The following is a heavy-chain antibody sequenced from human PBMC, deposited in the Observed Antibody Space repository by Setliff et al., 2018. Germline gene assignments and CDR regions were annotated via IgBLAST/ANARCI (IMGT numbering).Heavy chain of an antibody. Sequence: GGSLRLSCVGSGFTFKDYTMVWVRQVPGKGLEWVAGVIQGGSGVYADSVKGRFIISRDNSKNSCFLQMNDLRVEDTATYYCAKDRVNDGVWDFDSWGQGMLVTVSS. CDR3: AKDRVNDGVWDFDS. D-gene: IGHD4-17*01. CDR2: VIQGGSG. CDR1: GFTFKDYT. J-gene: IGHJ4*02. V-gene: IGHV3-23*01.